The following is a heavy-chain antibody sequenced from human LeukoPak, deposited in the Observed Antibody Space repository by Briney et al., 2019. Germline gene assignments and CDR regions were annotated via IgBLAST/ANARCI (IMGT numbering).Heavy chain of an antibody. CDR1: GFRFSSYG. V-gene: IGHV3-30*02. CDR3: ATRPYCSITTCYSSFDY. D-gene: IGHD2-2*01. CDR2: IRYDGSSK. Sequence: GGSLRLSCVASGFRFSSYGMHWVRQAPGKGLEWMAFIRYDGSSKYYADSVKGRFTISRDNSKNTLYLQMNSLRAEDTAVYYCATRPYCSITTCYSSFDYWGQGTLVTVSS. J-gene: IGHJ4*02.